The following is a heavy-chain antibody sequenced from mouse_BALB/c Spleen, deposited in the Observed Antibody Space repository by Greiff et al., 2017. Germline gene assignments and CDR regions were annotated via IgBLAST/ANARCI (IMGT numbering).Heavy chain of an antibody. Sequence: DVQLQESGPGLVKPSQSLSLTCSVTGYSITSGYYWNWIRQFPGNKLEWMGYISYDGSNNYNPSLKNRISITRDTSKNQFFLKLNSVTTEDTATYYCARRGGYGDYAMDYWGQGTSVTVSS. CDR1: GYSITSGYY. CDR2: ISYDGSN. V-gene: IGHV3-6*02. CDR3: ARRGGYGDYAMDY. D-gene: IGHD1-2*01. J-gene: IGHJ4*01.